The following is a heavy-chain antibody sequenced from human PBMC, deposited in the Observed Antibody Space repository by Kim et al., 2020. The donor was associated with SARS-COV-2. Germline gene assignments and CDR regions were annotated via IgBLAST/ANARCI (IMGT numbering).Heavy chain of an antibody. CDR2: ISYDGSNK. D-gene: IGHD3-9*01. J-gene: IGHJ4*02. CDR1: GFTFSSYG. CDR3: AKEGGDILTGYYKRGLGY. V-gene: IGHV3-30*18. Sequence: GGSLRLSCAASGFTFSSYGMHWVRQAPGKGLEWVAVISYDGSNKYYADSVKGRFTISRDNSKNTLYLQMNSLRAEDTAVYYCAKEGGDILTGYYKRGLGYWGQGTLVTVSS.